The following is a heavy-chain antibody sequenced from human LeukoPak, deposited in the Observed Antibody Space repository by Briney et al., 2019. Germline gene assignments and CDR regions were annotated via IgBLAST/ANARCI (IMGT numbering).Heavy chain of an antibody. CDR3: ARGRNDNGGMFFDS. V-gene: IGHV4-59*01. CDR2: ISYSAHT. CDR1: GGSIRSYY. J-gene: IGHJ4*02. Sequence: SETLSLTCTVSGGSIRSYYWSWIRQAPGKGLEWIGFISYSAHTSYSPSLKSRVAISVDSSKSQFSLRLSSMTAADTAIYYCARGRNDNGGMFFDSWAQGTLVTVSS. D-gene: IGHD4-23*01.